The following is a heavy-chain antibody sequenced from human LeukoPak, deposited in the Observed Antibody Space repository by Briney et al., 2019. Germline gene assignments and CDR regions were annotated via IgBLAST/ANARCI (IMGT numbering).Heavy chain of an antibody. CDR3: ARLSFEYGPPC. J-gene: IGHJ4*02. Sequence: SETLSLTCTVSGGSISSSSYYWGWIRQPPGKGLEWIGSIYYSGSTYYNPSLKSRVTISVDTSKNQFSLKLSSVTAADTAVYYCARLSFEYGPPCWGQGTLVTVSS. V-gene: IGHV4-39*01. D-gene: IGHD6-6*01. CDR2: IYYSGST. CDR1: GGSISSSSYY.